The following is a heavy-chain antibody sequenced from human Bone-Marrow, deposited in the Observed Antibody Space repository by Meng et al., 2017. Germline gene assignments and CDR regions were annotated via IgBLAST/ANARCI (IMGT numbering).Heavy chain of an antibody. V-gene: IGHV1-69*05. J-gene: IGHJ4*02. CDR1: GCTFSSYA. D-gene: IGHD3-22*01. CDR2: IIPIFGTA. Sequence: QVPLVQAGCRGKNPGSSVKVSCKASGCTFSSYAISWVRQAPGQGLEWMGGIIPIFGTANYAQKFQGRVTITTDESTSTAYMELSSLRSEDTAVYYCARTYYYDSSGYYYWGQGTLVTVSS. CDR3: ARTYYYDSSGYYY.